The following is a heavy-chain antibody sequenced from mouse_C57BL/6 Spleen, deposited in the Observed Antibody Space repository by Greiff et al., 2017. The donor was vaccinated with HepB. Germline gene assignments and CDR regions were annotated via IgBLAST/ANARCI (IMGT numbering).Heavy chain of an antibody. D-gene: IGHD2-5*01. Sequence: VQLQQSGAELVRPGASVTLSCKASGYTFTDYEMHWVKQTPVHGLEWIGAIDPETGGTAYNQKFKGKAILTADTSSSTAYMELRSLTSEDSAVYYCTRYSTSGGYLDYWGQGTTLTVSS. V-gene: IGHV1-15*01. CDR2: IDPETGGT. J-gene: IGHJ2*01. CDR3: TRYSTSGGYLDY. CDR1: GYTFTDYE.